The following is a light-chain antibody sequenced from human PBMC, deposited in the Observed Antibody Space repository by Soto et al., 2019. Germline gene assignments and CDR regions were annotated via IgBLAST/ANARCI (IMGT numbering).Light chain of an antibody. CDR3: AAWDDSLSANFV. J-gene: IGLJ1*01. Sequence: QLVLTQPPSASGTPGQRVTISCSGSSSNIGSHYVYWYQQLPGTAPKLLIYRNNQRPSGVPDRFSGSKSGTSASLAITGLRSEDEADYFCAAWDDSLSANFVFGAGTKLTVL. CDR2: RNN. V-gene: IGLV1-47*01. CDR1: SSNIGSHY.